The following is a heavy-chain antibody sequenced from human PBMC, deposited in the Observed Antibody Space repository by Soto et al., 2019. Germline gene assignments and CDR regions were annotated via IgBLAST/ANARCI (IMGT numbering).Heavy chain of an antibody. J-gene: IGHJ5*02. CDR1: GFTFSSYW. Sequence: EVQLVESGGGLVQPGESLRLSCAASGFTFSSYWMHWVRQAPGKGLVWVSRINSDGSRTNYADSVKGRFTVSRDNAKNTQYLQMNSLRAEGKAVYYCARVLTGSWNWFDPWGQGTLVTVSS. CDR2: INSDGSRT. D-gene: IGHD6-13*01. CDR3: ARVLTGSWNWFDP. V-gene: IGHV3-74*01.